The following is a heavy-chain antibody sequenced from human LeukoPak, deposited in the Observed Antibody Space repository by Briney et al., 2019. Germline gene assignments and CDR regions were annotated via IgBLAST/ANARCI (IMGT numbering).Heavy chain of an antibody. J-gene: IGHJ4*02. D-gene: IGHD6-13*01. CDR1: GFTFSSYA. V-gene: IGHV3-30-3*01. CDR2: ISYDGSNK. Sequence: HPGGSLRLSCAASGFTFSSYAMSWVRQAPGKGLEWVAVISYDGSNKYYADSVKGRFTISRDNSKNTLYLQMNSLRAEDTAVYYCARCSEIAAAGRAEVFDYWGQGTLVTVSS. CDR3: ARCSEIAAAGRAEVFDY.